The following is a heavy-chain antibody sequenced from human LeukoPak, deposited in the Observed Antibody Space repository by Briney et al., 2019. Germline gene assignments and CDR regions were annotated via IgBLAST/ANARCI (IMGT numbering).Heavy chain of an antibody. CDR3: ARGSRTMFGSNYFDS. CDR2: ISAYNGNT. Sequence: GASVKVSCKASGYTFTSYGISWVRQAPGQGLEWMGWISAYNGNTNYAQKLQGRVTMTTDTSTTTAYMELRSLRSDDTAVYYCARGSRTMFGSNYFDSWGQGTLVTVSS. J-gene: IGHJ4*02. D-gene: IGHD3-3*01. CDR1: GYTFTSYG. V-gene: IGHV1-18*01.